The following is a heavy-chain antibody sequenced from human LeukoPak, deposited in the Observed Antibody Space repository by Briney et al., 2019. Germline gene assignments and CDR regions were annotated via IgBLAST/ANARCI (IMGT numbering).Heavy chain of an antibody. CDR1: GGSISSYY. CDR2: IYYSGST. J-gene: IGHJ5*02. Sequence: PSETLSLTCTVSGGSISSYYWSWIRQPPGKGLEWIGSIYYSGSTYYNPSLKSRVTISVDTSKNQFSLKLSSVTAADTAVYYCARLGEWSKTAPPNWFDPWGQGTLVTVSS. V-gene: IGHV4-59*05. CDR3: ARLGEWSKTAPPNWFDP. D-gene: IGHD3-3*01.